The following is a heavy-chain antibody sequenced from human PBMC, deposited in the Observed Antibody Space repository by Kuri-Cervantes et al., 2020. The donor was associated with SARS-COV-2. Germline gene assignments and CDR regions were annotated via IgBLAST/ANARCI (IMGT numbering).Heavy chain of an antibody. D-gene: IGHD1-26*01. CDR2: ISGSGGST. CDR3: ARDSLRGSGSSYYFDY. CDR1: GFTFSSYA. J-gene: IGHJ4*02. V-gene: IGHV3-23*01. Sequence: GESLKISCAASGFTFSSYAMSWVRQAPGKGLEWVSAISGSGGSTYYADSVKGRSTISRDNSKNTLYLQMNSLRAEDTAVYYCARDSLRGSGSSYYFDYWGQGTLVTVSS.